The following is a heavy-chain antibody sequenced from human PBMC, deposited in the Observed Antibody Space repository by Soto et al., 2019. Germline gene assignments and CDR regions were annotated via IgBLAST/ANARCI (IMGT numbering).Heavy chain of an antibody. Sequence: QVQLQESGPGLVKPSETLSLTCTVSGGSVSSGSYYWTWIRQPQGKGLEWIGYIYYSGSTNFNPSLQRRVTIALDTSKNQLALKLSSVTAADTAVYYCSRGPHLQLGTLYYYYGMDVWGQGTTVTVSS. J-gene: IGHJ6*02. CDR2: IYYSGST. CDR3: SRGPHLQLGTLYYYYGMDV. CDR1: GGSVSSGSYY. V-gene: IGHV4-61*01. D-gene: IGHD2-2*01.